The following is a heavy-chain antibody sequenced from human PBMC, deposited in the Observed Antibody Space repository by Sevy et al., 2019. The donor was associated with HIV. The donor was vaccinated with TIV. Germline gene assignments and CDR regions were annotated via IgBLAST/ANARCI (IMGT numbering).Heavy chain of an antibody. CDR2: ISGSGGST. CDR3: GQGYGSGRPPDY. V-gene: IGHV3-23*01. J-gene: IGHJ4*02. Sequence: GGSLRLSCAASGFTFNSYAMSWVRQAPGKGLEWVSSISGSGGSTYYADSVKGRITISRDSSKKTVDLVMNSLSGEDTAVYYWGQGYGSGRPPDYWGQGILVTVSS. D-gene: IGHD3-10*01. CDR1: GFTFNSYA.